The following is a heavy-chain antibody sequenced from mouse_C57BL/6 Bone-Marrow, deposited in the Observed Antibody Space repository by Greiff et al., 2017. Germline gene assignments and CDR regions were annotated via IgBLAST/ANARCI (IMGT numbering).Heavy chain of an antibody. V-gene: IGHV2-9*02. J-gene: IGHJ4*01. D-gene: IGHD1-1*01. CDR2: IWAGGST. CDR1: GFSLTSYG. Sequence: VQLKESGPGLVAPSQSLSITCTVSGFSLTSYGVHWVRQPPGKGLEWLGVIWAGGSTNYNSALMSRLSISKDNSKSQVFLKMNSLQTDDTAMYYCVRDLYYYGSSLYYYAMDYWGQGTSVTVSS. CDR3: VRDLYYYGSSLYYYAMDY.